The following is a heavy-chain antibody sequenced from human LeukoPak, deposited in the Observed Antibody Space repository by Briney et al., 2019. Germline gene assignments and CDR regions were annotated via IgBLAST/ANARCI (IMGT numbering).Heavy chain of an antibody. V-gene: IGHV5-51*01. CDR3: ARGAGDIAAAGSFDY. CDR2: IYPGDSDT. D-gene: IGHD6-13*01. CDR1: GYSFTSYW. Sequence: GESLKISCKGPGYSFTSYWIGWVRQMPGKGLEWMGIIYPGDSDTRYSPSFQGQVTISADKSISTAYLQWSSLKASDTAMYYCARGAGDIAAAGSFDYWGQGTLVTVSS. J-gene: IGHJ4*02.